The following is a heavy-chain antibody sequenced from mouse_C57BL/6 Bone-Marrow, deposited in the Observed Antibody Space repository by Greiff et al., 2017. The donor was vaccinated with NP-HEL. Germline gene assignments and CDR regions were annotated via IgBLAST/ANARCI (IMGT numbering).Heavy chain of an antibody. CDR3: AREVAGDY. CDR1: GFTFSSYG. J-gene: IGHJ2*01. D-gene: IGHD1-1*02. CDR2: ISSGGSYT. V-gene: IGHV5-6*01. Sequence: EVKLVESGGDLVKPGGSLKLSCAASGFTFSSYGMSWVRQTPDKRLEWVATISSGGSYTYYPDSVKGRFTISRDNAKNTLYLQMSSLKSEDTAMYYCAREVAGDYWGQGTTLTVSS.